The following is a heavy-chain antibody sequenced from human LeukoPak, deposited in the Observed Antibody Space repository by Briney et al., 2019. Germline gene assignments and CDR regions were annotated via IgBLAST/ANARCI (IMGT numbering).Heavy chain of an antibody. CDR2: ISYDGSKK. J-gene: IGHJ1*01. Sequence: GGSLRLSCAASGFTFSSYVMHWVRQAPGKGLEWVAVISYDGSKKFYADSVKGRFTMSRDNSKNTLYLQMNSVRAEDSAVYYCAKGSGGSYAADFQHWGQGTLVTASS. D-gene: IGHD1-26*01. CDR1: GFTFSSYV. V-gene: IGHV3-30*18. CDR3: AKGSGGSYAADFQH.